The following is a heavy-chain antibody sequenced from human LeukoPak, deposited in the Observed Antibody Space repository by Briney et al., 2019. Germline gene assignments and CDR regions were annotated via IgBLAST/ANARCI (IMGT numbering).Heavy chain of an antibody. D-gene: IGHD2-8*01. V-gene: IGHV3-30*18. CDR3: VKDGLMRFFDY. CDR1: AFIFSSYD. Sequence: PGGSLRLSCAASAFIFSSYDMHWVRQAPGKGLERVALISHDGTNKQYADSVKGRFTISRDNSKNTLYLQMNSLRAEDTAVYYCVKDGLMRFFDYWGQGTLVTVSS. J-gene: IGHJ4*02. CDR2: ISHDGTNK.